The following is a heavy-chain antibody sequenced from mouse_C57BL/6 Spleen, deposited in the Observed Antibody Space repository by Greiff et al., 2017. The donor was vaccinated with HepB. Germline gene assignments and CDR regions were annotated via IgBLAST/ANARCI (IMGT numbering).Heavy chain of an antibody. CDR1: GFNIKDDY. CDR2: IDPENGDT. J-gene: IGHJ2*01. D-gene: IGHD1-1*01. V-gene: IGHV14-4*01. CDR3: PTGGAYYASFDS. Sequence: VQLQQSGAELVRPGASVKLSCTASGFNIKDDYMHWVKQRPEQGLEWIGWIDPENGDTEYASKFQGKATITADTSSNTAYLQLSSRTSEDTAVYYCPTGGAYYASFDSWGQGTTLTVSS.